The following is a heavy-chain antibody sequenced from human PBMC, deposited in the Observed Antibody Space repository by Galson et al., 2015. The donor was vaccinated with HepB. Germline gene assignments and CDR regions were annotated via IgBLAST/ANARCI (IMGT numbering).Heavy chain of an antibody. V-gene: IGHV3-20*01. J-gene: IGHJ6*03. D-gene: IGHD1-26*01. Sequence: SLRLSCAASGFTFDDYGMSWVRQAPGKGLEWVSGINWNGGSTGYADSVKGRFTISRDNAKNSLYLQMNSLRAEDTALYHCARGGSGSIYYYYYYMNVWGKGTTVTVSS. CDR3: ARGGSGSIYYYYYYMNV. CDR2: INWNGGST. CDR1: GFTFDDYG.